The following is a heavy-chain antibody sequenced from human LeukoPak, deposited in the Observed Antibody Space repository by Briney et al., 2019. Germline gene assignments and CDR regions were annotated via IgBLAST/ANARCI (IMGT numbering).Heavy chain of an antibody. J-gene: IGHJ6*02. D-gene: IGHD3-10*01. V-gene: IGHV3-48*04. CDR1: GFTFSSYA. Sequence: PGGSLRLSCAASGFTFSSYAMSWVRQAPGKGLEWVSYISSSGSTIYYADSVKGRFTISRDNAKNSLYLQMNSLRAEDTAVYYCAGGYYYGSGGASEAYYYYYYGMDLWGQGTTVTVSS. CDR2: ISSSGSTI. CDR3: AGGYYYGSGGASEAYYYYYYGMDL.